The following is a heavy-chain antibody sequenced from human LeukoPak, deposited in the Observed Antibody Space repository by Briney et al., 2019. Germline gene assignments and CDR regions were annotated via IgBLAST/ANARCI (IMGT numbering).Heavy chain of an antibody. V-gene: IGHV3-33*01. Sequence: GRSLRLSCAASGFTFSSYGMHWVRQAPGKGLEWVAVIWYDGSNKYYADSVKGRFTISRDNSKSTLYLQMNSLRAEDTAVYYCATGEVEMATIGTDVWGQGTTVTVSS. CDR3: ATGEVEMATIGTDV. CDR1: GFTFSSYG. J-gene: IGHJ6*02. CDR2: IWYDGSNK. D-gene: IGHD5-24*01.